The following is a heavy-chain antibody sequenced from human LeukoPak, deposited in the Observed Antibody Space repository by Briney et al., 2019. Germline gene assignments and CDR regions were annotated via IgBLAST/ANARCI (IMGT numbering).Heavy chain of an antibody. CDR2: ISDSGGST. CDR3: AKLGVFDPFDI. CDR1: GFPFSSYA. D-gene: IGHD3-3*01. Sequence: GGSLRLSCSASGFPFSSYAMHWVRQAPGKGLEYVSAISDSGGSTYYADSVKGRFTISRDNSKNTLYLQMSSLRAEDTAVYYCAKLGVFDPFDIWGQGTMVTVSS. V-gene: IGHV3-64D*09. J-gene: IGHJ3*02.